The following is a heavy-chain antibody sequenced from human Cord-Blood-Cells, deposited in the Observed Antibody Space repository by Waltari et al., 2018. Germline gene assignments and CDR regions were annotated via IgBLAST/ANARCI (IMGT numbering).Heavy chain of an antibody. CDR3: ARHWGDIAARPQWYFDL. J-gene: IGHJ2*01. V-gene: IGHV4-39*01. CDR1: GGSLRSSSYY. CDR2: IYYSGIT. D-gene: IGHD6-6*01. Sequence: QLQLQESGPGLVKPSETPSLTCTVSGGSLRSSSYYRGWVRQPPGKGPEWIGSIYYSGITYYNPSLKSRVTISVDTSKNQFSLKLSSVTAADTAVYYCARHWGDIAARPQWYFDLWGRGTLVTVSS.